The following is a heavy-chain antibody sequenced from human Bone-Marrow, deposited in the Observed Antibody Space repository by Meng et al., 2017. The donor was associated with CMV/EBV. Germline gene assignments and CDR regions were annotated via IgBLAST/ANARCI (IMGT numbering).Heavy chain of an antibody. V-gene: IGHV3-11*01. Sequence: GGSLRLSCAASGFTFSDFYMSWIRQAPGKGLEWVSYISSSGDTTYYADSVKGRFTISRDNAKNSLYLQMSSLRADDTAVYYCARGPRYQVASVLYYYAMDVWGQATTATSSS. CDR2: ISSSGDTT. CDR3: ARGPRYQVASVLYYYAMDV. J-gene: IGHJ6*02. CDR1: GFTFSDFY. D-gene: IGHD2-2*01.